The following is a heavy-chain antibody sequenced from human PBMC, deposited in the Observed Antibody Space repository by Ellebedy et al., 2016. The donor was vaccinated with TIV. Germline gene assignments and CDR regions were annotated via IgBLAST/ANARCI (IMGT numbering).Heavy chain of an antibody. CDR1: GYTFTGYY. CDR3: ARGLGWLQRDSDY. CDR2: INPDRGDT. V-gene: IGHV1-2*06. J-gene: IGHJ4*02. Sequence: GESLKISCKASGYTFTGYYIHWVRQAPGEGLEWMGRINPDRGDTDYAQKFQGRVTMTRDTSISTAYMEMSRLRSDDTAVYFCARGLGWLQRDSDYWGQGTLVTVSS. D-gene: IGHD5-24*01.